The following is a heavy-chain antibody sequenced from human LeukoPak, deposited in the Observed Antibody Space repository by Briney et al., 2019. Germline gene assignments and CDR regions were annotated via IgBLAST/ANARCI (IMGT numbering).Heavy chain of an antibody. CDR3: ARDSSGKTYYYYYGMDV. Sequence: SVKVSCKASGGTFSSYAISWVRQAPGQGLEWMGRIIPILGIANYAQKFQGRVTITADKSTSTAYMELSSLRSEDTAVYYCARDSSGKTYYYYYGMDVWGQGTTVTVSS. CDR2: IIPILGIA. CDR1: GGTFSSYA. D-gene: IGHD3-22*01. J-gene: IGHJ6*02. V-gene: IGHV1-69*04.